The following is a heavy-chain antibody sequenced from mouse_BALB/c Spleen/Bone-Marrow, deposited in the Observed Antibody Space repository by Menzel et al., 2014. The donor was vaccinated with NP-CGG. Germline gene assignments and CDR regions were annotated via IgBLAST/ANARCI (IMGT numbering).Heavy chain of an antibody. J-gene: IGHJ4*01. Sequence: EVQLVESGPALVKPSQSLSLTCTVTGYSITSGYSWHWIRPCPGNTLEWTGYIHYSGGTNYNPSLKSRISITRDTSKNQFFLQLNSVTTEDTATYYCARWNGYYAMDYWGQGTSVTVSS. CDR3: ARWNGYYAMDY. CDR1: GYSITSGYS. D-gene: IGHD1-2*01. V-gene: IGHV3-1*02. CDR2: IHYSGGT.